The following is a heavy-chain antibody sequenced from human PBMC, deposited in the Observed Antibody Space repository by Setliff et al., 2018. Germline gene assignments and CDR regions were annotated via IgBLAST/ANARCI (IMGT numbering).Heavy chain of an antibody. CDR1: GFTFSSCA. Sequence: GGSLRLSCAASGFTFSSCAMSWVRQAPGKGLEWVSAISGSGGSTYYADSVKGQFTISRDNSKNTLYLQMNSLRAEDTAVYYCAKSWVVPAAITFSGFDPWGQGTLVTVSS. D-gene: IGHD2-2*01. CDR2: ISGSGGST. J-gene: IGHJ5*02. V-gene: IGHV3-23*01. CDR3: AKSWVVPAAITFSGFDP.